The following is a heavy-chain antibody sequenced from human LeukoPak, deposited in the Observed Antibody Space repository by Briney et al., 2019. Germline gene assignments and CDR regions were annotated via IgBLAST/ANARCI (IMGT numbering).Heavy chain of an antibody. CDR3: ASVFYQQRPYAEYFQH. V-gene: IGHV4-30-2*01. Sequence: SETLSLTCAVSGGSISSGGYSWSWIRQPPGKGLEWIGYIYHSGSTYYNPSLKSRVTISVDTSKNQFSLKLSSVTAADTAVYYCASVFYQQRPYAEYFQHWGQGTLVTVSS. J-gene: IGHJ1*01. CDR1: GGSISSGGYS. CDR2: IYHSGST. D-gene: IGHD2/OR15-2a*01.